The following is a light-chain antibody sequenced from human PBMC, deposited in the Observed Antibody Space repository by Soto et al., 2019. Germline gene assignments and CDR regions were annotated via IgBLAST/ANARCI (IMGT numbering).Light chain of an antibody. J-gene: IGLJ3*02. CDR1: SYNIGKNL. V-gene: IGLV1-44*01. CDR3: AAGDDSLNGWV. CDR2: KTD. Sequence: QSVLTQPPSASGTPGQRVTISCSGGSYNIGKNLVYWYQQRPGTAPKLLIFKTDARPSGVPERFSGSNSGSSASLAISGLQSEDEAEYYCAAGDDSLNGWVFGGGTKLTVL.